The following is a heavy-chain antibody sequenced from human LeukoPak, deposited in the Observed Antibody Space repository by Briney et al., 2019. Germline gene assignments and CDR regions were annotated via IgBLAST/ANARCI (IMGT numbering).Heavy chain of an antibody. CDR1: GFTVSSNY. CDR3: ARSPYSSSWYPWFDP. V-gene: IGHV3-53*01. J-gene: IGHJ5*02. Sequence: PGGSLRLSCAASGFTVSSNYMSWVRQAPGKGLEWVSVIYSGGSTYYADSVKGRFTISRDNSKNTLYLQMNSLRAEDTAVYYCARSPYSSSWYPWFDPWGQRTLVTVSS. CDR2: IYSGGST. D-gene: IGHD6-13*01.